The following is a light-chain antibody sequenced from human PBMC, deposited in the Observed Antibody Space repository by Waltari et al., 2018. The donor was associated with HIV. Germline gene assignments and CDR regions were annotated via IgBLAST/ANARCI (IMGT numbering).Light chain of an antibody. J-gene: IGLJ3*02. CDR3: SSYTTRSTPDPNWV. CDR1: STYVGGYTY. V-gene: IGLV2-14*01. CDR2: EVS. Sequence: QSALTQPASVPGSPGPSTTTPCTGTSTYVGGYTYITWYQQHPGKAPKLMIFEVSNRPSGVSNRFSGSKSVNTASLTISGLQAEDEADYYCSSYTTRSTPDPNWVFGGGTKLTVL.